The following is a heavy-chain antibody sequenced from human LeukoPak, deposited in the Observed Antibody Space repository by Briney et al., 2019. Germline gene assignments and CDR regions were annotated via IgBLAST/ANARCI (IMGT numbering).Heavy chain of an antibody. J-gene: IGHJ4*02. Sequence: GGSLRLSCAASGFTFSSYGMHWVRQAPGKGLEWVAVISYDGSKKYYADSVKGRFTISRDNAKNSLYLQMNSLRAEDTAVYYCASLNCSSTSCYVDYWGQGTLVTVSS. V-gene: IGHV3-30*03. D-gene: IGHD2-2*01. CDR3: ASLNCSSTSCYVDY. CDR2: ISYDGSKK. CDR1: GFTFSSYG.